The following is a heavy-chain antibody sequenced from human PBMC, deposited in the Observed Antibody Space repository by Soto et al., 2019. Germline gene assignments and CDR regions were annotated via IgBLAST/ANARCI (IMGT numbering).Heavy chain of an antibody. CDR2: ISWNSGSI. V-gene: IGHV3-9*01. D-gene: IGHD3-3*01. J-gene: IGHJ4*02. Sequence: EVQLVESGGGLVQPGRSLRLSCAASGFTFDDYAMHWVRQAPGKGLEWVSGISWNSGSIGYADSVKGRFTISRDNANNSLYLQMNSLRAEDTALYYCANASDPTDYDFCSGYAFYYWGQGTLVTVSS. CDR1: GFTFDDYA. CDR3: ANASDPTDYDFCSGYAFYY.